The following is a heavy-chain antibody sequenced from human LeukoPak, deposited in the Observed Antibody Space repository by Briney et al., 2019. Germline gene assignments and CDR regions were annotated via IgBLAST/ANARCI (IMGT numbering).Heavy chain of an antibody. CDR1: GFTFSSYA. D-gene: IGHD6-19*01. CDR3: AKDRSPYSSGWSYYYGMDV. Sequence: PGGSLRLSCAASGFTFSSYAMSWVRQAPGKGLEWVSAISGSGGSTYYADSVKGRFTISRDNSKNTLYLQLNSLRAEDTAVYYCAKDRSPYSSGWSYYYGMDVWGQGTTVTVSS. CDR2: ISGSGGST. J-gene: IGHJ6*02. V-gene: IGHV3-23*01.